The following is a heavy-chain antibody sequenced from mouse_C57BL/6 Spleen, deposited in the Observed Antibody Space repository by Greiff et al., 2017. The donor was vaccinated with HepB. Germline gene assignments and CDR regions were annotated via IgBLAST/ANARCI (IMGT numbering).Heavy chain of an antibody. V-gene: IGHV1-43*01. CDR3: ARSYYDYPYYFDY. D-gene: IGHD2-4*01. CDR2: INPSTGGT. Sequence: VHVKQSGPELVKPGASVKISCKASGYSFTGYYMHWVKQSSEKSLAWIGEINPSTGGTSYNQKFKGKATFTVDKASSTAYMQLKSLTSEDSAVYYCARSYYDYPYYFDYWGQGTTLTVSS. J-gene: IGHJ2*01. CDR1: GYSFTGYY.